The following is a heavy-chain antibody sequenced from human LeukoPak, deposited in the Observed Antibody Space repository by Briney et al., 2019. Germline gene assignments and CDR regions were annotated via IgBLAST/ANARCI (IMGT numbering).Heavy chain of an antibody. CDR1: GFSFSDYD. D-gene: IGHD3-16*01. J-gene: IGHJ1*01. V-gene: IGHV3-21*01. Sequence: TPGGSLRLSCSASGFSFSDYDMNWVRQAPGKGLEWVSAISGRSSHVYYGESVKGRFTISRDNAKNSLYLQLDSLGVGDTAVYYCGRAFPPLRTSSAGDLWGQGTLVTVSS. CDR2: ISGRSSHV. CDR3: GRAFPPLRTSSAGDL.